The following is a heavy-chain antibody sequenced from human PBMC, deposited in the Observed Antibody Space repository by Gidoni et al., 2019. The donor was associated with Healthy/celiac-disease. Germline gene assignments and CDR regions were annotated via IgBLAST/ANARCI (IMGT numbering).Heavy chain of an antibody. D-gene: IGHD6-13*01. CDR3: AKDSSSHGTTDAFDI. CDR2: ISWNSGSI. Sequence: EVQLVESGGGLVQPGRSLRLSCAASGFPFDDYAMHWVRQAPGKGLEWVSGISWNSGSIGYADSVKGRFTISRDNAKNSLYLQMNSLRAEDTALYYCAKDSSSHGTTDAFDIWGQGTMVTVSS. CDR1: GFPFDDYA. V-gene: IGHV3-9*01. J-gene: IGHJ3*02.